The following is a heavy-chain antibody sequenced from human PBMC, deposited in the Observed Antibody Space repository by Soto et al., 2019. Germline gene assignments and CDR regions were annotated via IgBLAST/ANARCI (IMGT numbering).Heavy chain of an antibody. CDR1: GYTFASCG. D-gene: IGHD4-4*01. CDR3: ARDLTKGLDV. CDR2: INTYNGYT. J-gene: IGHJ6*02. V-gene: IGHV1-18*01. Sequence: QVHLVQSGAEVKKPGASVKVSCKASGYTFASCGISWVRQAPGQGLEWMGLINTYNGYTNYPQNFQGRVTMTTDTSTGTVYMELRSLTSDDTAVYYCARDLTKGLDVWGQATTVTVSS.